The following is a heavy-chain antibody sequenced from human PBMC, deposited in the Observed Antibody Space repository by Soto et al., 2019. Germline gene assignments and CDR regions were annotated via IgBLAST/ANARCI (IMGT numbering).Heavy chain of an antibody. CDR3: ARGYYDFWSGYLPFYHLDY. Sequence: SETLSLTCAVSNDSISSTNWWSWVRQPPGKGLAWIGEIHHSGSTNYNPSLKSRVTISIDKSKNHFSLRLTSVTAADTAVYYCARGYYDFWSGYLPFYHLDYWGQGTLVTVSS. D-gene: IGHD3-3*01. CDR2: IHHSGST. CDR1: NDSISSTNW. J-gene: IGHJ4*02. V-gene: IGHV4-4*02.